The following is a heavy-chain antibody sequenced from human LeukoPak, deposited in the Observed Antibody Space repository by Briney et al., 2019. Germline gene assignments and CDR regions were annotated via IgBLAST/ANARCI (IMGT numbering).Heavy chain of an antibody. J-gene: IGHJ4*02. CDR1: GYTFTAQY. D-gene: IGHD2-21*01. CDR3: ASYPRSIPTPPFDY. V-gene: IGHV1-2*02. Sequence: ASVKVSCKASGYTFTAQYMHWVRQTPGQGLEWMGWINPNNGDTKYAQSFLGRVTMTRDTSTTTAYMELSSLRSDDTAVYFCASYPRSIPTPPFDYWGQGTLVTVSS. CDR2: INPNNGDT.